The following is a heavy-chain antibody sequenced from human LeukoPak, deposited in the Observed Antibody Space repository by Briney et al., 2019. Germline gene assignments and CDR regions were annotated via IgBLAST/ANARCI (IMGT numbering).Heavy chain of an antibody. CDR1: GFTFDDYA. J-gene: IGHJ6*03. CDR2: ISWDGGST. CDR3: AKDRDFWSGYSPNYYMAV. V-gene: IGHV3-43D*03. Sequence: GGSLRLSCAASGFTFDDYAMHCVRQAPGKGLEWVSLISWDGGSTYYADSVKGRFTISRDNSKNSLYLQMNSLRAEDTALYYCAKDRDFWSGYSPNYYMAVWGKGTTVTVSS. D-gene: IGHD3-3*01.